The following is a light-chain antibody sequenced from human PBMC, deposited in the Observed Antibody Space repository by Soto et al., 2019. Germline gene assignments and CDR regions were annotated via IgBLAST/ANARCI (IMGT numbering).Light chain of an antibody. V-gene: IGLV2-14*01. J-gene: IGLJ3*02. CDR3: SSYTSRSTLV. Sequence: QSALTQPASVSVSPGQSITISCTGTSHDVGAYDYVSWFQQHPGKAPKLMIYEVTNRPSGVSDRFSGSKSGNTASLTISALQAEDEADYYCSSYTSRSTLVFGGGTKVTVL. CDR2: EVT. CDR1: SHDVGAYDY.